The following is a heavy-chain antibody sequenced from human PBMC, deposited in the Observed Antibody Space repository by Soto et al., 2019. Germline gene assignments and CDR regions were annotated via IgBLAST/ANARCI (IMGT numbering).Heavy chain of an antibody. CDR1: RLTFSTYD. V-gene: IGHV3-33*01. Sequence: QVQLGESGGGVVQPGTSLRLSCAASRLTFSTYDMHWVRQAPGKGLEWVALIWSDASREFYADSVKGRFSISRDNSKNTLFLQMNGLRAEDTAVYYCAGEPKGGAYDMDVWGQGTTATVSS. CDR3: AGEPKGGAYDMDV. CDR2: IWSDASRE. J-gene: IGHJ6*02. D-gene: IGHD3-16*01.